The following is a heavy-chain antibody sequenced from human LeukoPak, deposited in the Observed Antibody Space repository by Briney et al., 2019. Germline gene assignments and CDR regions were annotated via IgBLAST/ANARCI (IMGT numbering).Heavy chain of an antibody. CDR2: INHSGST. Sequence: SETLSLTCAVYGGSFSGYYWSWIRQPPGKGLEWIGEINHSGSTNYNPSLKSRVTISVDTSKNQFSPKLSSVTAADTAVYYCARILGYCSSTSCPSVAFDIWGQGTMVTVSS. CDR1: GGSFSGYY. J-gene: IGHJ3*02. V-gene: IGHV4-34*01. CDR3: ARILGYCSSTSCPSVAFDI. D-gene: IGHD2-2*01.